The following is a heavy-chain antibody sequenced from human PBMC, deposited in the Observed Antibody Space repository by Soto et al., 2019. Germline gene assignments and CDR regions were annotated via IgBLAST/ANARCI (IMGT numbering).Heavy chain of an antibody. CDR1: GGSISSYY. Sequence: SETLSLTCTVSGGSISSYYWSWIRQPPGKGLERIGYIYYSGSTNYNPSLKSRVTISVDTSKNQFSLKLSSVTASDTAVYYCARGRYCGGDCYFDYWGQGTLVTVSS. D-gene: IGHD2-21*02. CDR2: IYYSGST. V-gene: IGHV4-59*01. J-gene: IGHJ4*02. CDR3: ARGRYCGGDCYFDY.